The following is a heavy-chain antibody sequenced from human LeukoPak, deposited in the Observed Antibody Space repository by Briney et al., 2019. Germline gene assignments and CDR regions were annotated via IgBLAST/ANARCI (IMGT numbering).Heavy chain of an antibody. D-gene: IGHD6-19*01. CDR3: ARHPGWYSSGWYFDY. Sequence: GESLKISCKGSGYSFTSYWIGWVRQMPGKGLEWMGIIYPGDSDTRYSPSFQGQVTISADKSISTAYLQWSSLKASDTAMYYCARHPGWYSSGWYFDYWGQGTLVTVSS. J-gene: IGHJ4*02. CDR1: GYSFTSYW. CDR2: IYPGDSDT. V-gene: IGHV5-51*01.